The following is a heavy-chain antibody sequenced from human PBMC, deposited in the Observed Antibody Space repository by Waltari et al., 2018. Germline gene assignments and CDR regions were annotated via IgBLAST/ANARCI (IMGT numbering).Heavy chain of an antibody. V-gene: IGHV3-74*01. CDR2: INPNGNTV. CDR3: ARSGFMDV. D-gene: IGHD3-10*01. J-gene: IGHJ6*02. CDR1: GFAFNTYW. Sequence: GFAFNTYWMKGARQVPGEVLVSVARINPNGNTVLYADSVKGRFTTSRDNAKNTLYLQMNSLRDDDTAVYYCARSGFMDVWGQGTTVTVSS.